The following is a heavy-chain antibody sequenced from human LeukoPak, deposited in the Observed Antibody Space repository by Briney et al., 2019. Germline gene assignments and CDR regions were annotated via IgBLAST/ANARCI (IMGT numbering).Heavy chain of an antibody. D-gene: IGHD3-22*01. J-gene: IGHJ6*04. CDR3: AREGYYYDSSGYTRYYYYYGMDV. Sequence: SETLSLTCTVSGGFISSGSYYWSWIRQPAGKGLEWSGRLYTSGSTNYNPSLKSRVTISVDTSKNQFSLKLSSVTAADTAVYYCAREGYYYDSSGYTRYYYYYGMDVWGKGTTVTVSS. CDR1: GGFISSGSYY. CDR2: LYTSGST. V-gene: IGHV4-61*02.